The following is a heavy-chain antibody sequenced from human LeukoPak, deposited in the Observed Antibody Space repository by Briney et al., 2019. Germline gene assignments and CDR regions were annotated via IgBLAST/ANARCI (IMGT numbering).Heavy chain of an antibody. CDR3: ATSAGDYRAGHYYYMGV. D-gene: IGHD4-11*01. Sequence: GASVKVSCKASGYTFTGYYFHWVRQAPGQGLEWMGWINPNTAGTNYAQKFLGGVTLNWDTSISTAYMELNRLTSDDTAVYYCATSAGDYRAGHYYYMGVWGKGTSVTVSS. CDR2: INPNTAGT. CDR1: GYTFTGYY. J-gene: IGHJ6*03. V-gene: IGHV1-2*02.